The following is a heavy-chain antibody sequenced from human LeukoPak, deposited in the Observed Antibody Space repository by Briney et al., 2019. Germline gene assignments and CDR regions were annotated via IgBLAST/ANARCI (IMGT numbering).Heavy chain of an antibody. CDR1: GGSISSGGYY. CDR3: ARGPVDIAIGYYYYYGMDV. Sequence: SETLSLTCTVSGGSISSGGYYWSWIRQHPGKGLEWIGYIYYSGSTYYNPSLKSRVTISVDTSKNQFSLKLSSVTAADTAVYYCARGPVDIAIGYYYYYGMDVWGQGTTVTVSS. D-gene: IGHD5-18*01. J-gene: IGHJ6*02. CDR2: IYYSGST. V-gene: IGHV4-31*03.